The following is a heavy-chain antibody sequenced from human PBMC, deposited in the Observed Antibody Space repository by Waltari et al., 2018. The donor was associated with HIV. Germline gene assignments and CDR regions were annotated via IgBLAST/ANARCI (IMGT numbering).Heavy chain of an antibody. CDR1: GGSLCSSSYY. CDR3: AGYSSGWYP. CDR2: IYYSGGT. Sequence: HLPLQESGPGMVKPSETLSLTCTVSGGSLCSSSYYWGWIRQPPGKGLEWIGSIYYSGGTYYHPSLKSRVTISVDTSKNKFSLKLSSVTAADTAVYYCAGYSSGWYPWGQGTLVTVSS. J-gene: IGHJ5*02. V-gene: IGHV4-39*01. D-gene: IGHD6-19*01.